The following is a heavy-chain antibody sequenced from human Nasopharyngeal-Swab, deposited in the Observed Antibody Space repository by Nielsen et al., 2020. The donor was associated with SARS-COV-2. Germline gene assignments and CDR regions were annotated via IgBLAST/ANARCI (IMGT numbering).Heavy chain of an antibody. CDR3: ARDGLDYDFWSAYFMDA. Sequence: GGSLKLSCAASGFTFNNYNFNWVRQAPGKGLEWVSSISSSSSYIYYADSVKGRFTIPRDNAKNSLYLQMNSLRAEDTAVYYCARDGLDYDFWSAYFMDAWGQGTTVTVSS. D-gene: IGHD3-3*01. J-gene: IGHJ6*02. CDR1: GFTFNNYN. CDR2: ISSSSSYI. V-gene: IGHV3-21*01.